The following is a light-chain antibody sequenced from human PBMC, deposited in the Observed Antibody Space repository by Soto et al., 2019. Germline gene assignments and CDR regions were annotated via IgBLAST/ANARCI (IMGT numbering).Light chain of an antibody. V-gene: IGLV1-51*01. CDR1: RSNIGDNS. CDR3: GTWDDRLNGYL. J-gene: IGLJ1*01. CDR2: DND. Sequence: QSVLTQPPSVSAAPGQKVTISCSGGRSNIGDNSVSWYQQLPGEAPKLLIDDNDLRPSGIPDRFSGSRSGTSATLAITGLQTGDEADYYCGTWDDRLNGYLFGTANKVTVX.